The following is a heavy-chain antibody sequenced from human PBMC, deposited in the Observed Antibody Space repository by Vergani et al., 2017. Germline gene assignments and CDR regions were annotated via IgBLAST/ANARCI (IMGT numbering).Heavy chain of an antibody. CDR1: GGSIRSGGYY. CDR3: ARRKAAAGTSFDY. D-gene: IGHD6-13*01. Sequence: QVQLQESGPGLVKPSQTLSLTCTVSGGSIRSGGYYWSWIRQHPGKGLEWIGYIYYSGSTYYNPSLKSRVTISVDTSKNQFSMKLSSVTAADTAVYYCARRKAAAGTSFDYWGQGTLVTVSS. CDR2: IYYSGST. J-gene: IGHJ4*02. V-gene: IGHV4-31*03.